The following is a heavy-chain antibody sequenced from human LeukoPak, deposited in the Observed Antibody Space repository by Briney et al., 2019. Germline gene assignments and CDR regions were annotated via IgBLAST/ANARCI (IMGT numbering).Heavy chain of an antibody. CDR2: IIPIFGTA. J-gene: IGHJ4*02. V-gene: IGHV1-69*06. CDR1: GGTFSSYA. Sequence: ASVKVSCKASGGTFSSYAISWVRQAPGQGLEWMGGIIPIFGTANYAQKFQGRVTITADKSTSTAYMELSSLRSEDTAVYYCASGNEESYYFDYWGQGTLVTVSS. CDR3: ASGNEESYYFDY. D-gene: IGHD1-1*01.